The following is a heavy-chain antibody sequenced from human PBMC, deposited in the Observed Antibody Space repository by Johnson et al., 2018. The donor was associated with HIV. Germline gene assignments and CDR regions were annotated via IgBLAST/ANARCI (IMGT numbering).Heavy chain of an antibody. Sequence: VQLVESGGGVVQPGGSLRLSCAASGFTFSTYAMNWVRQAPGKGLEWVSGIGGSGGRTYYPDSVKGRFTISRDNSKNTLYLQMNSLRAEDTAVYYCARAYTYGAFDIWGQGTTVTISS. CDR1: GFTFSTYA. CDR2: IGGSGGRT. J-gene: IGHJ3*02. V-gene: IGHV3-23*04. D-gene: IGHD5-18*01. CDR3: ARAYTYGAFDI.